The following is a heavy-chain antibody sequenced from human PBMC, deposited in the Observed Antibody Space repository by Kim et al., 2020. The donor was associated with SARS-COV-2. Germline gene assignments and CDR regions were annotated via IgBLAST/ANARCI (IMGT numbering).Heavy chain of an antibody. Sequence: GGSLRLSCAASGFTFNNFWMSWVRQAPGEGLECVANINQDGSAKFYVGSVRGRFTVSRDNADNSLYLQMSGLRAEDTAVYYCARDFSGSKDAFDIWGQGTMVTVSS. V-gene: IGHV3-7*03. D-gene: IGHD1-26*01. CDR2: INQDGSAK. CDR3: ARDFSGSKDAFDI. CDR1: GFTFNNFW. J-gene: IGHJ3*02.